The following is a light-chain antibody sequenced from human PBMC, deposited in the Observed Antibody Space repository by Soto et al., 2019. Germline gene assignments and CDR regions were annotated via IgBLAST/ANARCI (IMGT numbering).Light chain of an antibody. V-gene: IGLV2-14*01. CDR3: TSFAGSGTYV. J-gene: IGLJ1*01. Sequence: LTQPASVSGSPGQSIAISCTGTSSDVGGYNYVSWYQQYPGRAPKLIIFDVTNRPSGVSDRFSGSKSGSTASLTISGLQAVDEADYYCTSFAGSGTYVFGTGTKVTVL. CDR2: DVT. CDR1: SSDVGGYNY.